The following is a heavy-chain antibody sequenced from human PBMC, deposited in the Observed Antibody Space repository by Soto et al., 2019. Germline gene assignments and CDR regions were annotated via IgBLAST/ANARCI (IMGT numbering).Heavy chain of an antibody. CDR3: ARAGAIVVVVAATQWFDP. V-gene: IGHV1-69*01. CDR1: GGTFSSYA. CDR2: IIPIFGTA. J-gene: IGHJ5*02. Sequence: QVQLVQSGAEVKKPGSSVKVSCKASGGTFSSYAISWVRQAPGQGLEWMGGIIPIFGTANYAQKFQGRDTITADESTSTAYMELSSLRSEDTAVYYCARAGAIVVVVAATQWFDPWGQGTLVTVSS. D-gene: IGHD2-15*01.